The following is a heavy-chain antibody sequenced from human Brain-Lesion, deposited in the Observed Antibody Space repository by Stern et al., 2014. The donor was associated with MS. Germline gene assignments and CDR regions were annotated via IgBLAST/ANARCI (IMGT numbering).Heavy chain of an antibody. V-gene: IGHV3-33*06. CDR3: AKDKKDSSGWDLYFYGMDV. CDR2: IGFDGTKK. J-gene: IGHJ6*02. Sequence: MQLVESGGGVVQPGRSLRLSCAVSGFTFSSYGMYWVRQAPGKGLEGVAGIGFDGTKKNYIESVKGRFTISRDNSKNTLSLQMTSLRAEDTAVYYCAKDKKDSSGWDLYFYGMDVWGQGTTVIVSS. CDR1: GFTFSSYG. D-gene: IGHD6-19*01.